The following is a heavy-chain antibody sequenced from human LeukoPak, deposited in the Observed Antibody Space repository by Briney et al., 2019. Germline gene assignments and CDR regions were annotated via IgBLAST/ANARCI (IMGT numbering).Heavy chain of an antibody. V-gene: IGHV1-46*01. CDR1: GYTFTSYY. CDR2: INPSGGST. J-gene: IGHJ6*02. CDR3: ARGFVVVAGPYGMDV. D-gene: IGHD2-15*01. Sequence: ASVKVSCKASGYTFTSYYMHWVRQAPGQGLEWMGIINPSGGSTSYAQKFQGRVTMTRDTSTSTAYMELSSLRSEDTAVYYCARGFVVVAGPYGMDVWGQGTTVTVSS.